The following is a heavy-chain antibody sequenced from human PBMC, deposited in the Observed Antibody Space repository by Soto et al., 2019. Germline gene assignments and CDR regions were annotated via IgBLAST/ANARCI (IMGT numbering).Heavy chain of an antibody. J-gene: IGHJ4*02. CDR1: CYTFSNYC. V-gene: IGHV1-18*01. Sequence: APGEVSFKASCYTFSNYCISWGRQAPGQGLEWMGWISAYNGNTNYAQKLQGRVTMTTDTSTSTAYMELRSLRSDDTAVYYCARAGRGFPHYWGQGTLVTVSS. D-gene: IGHD5-12*01. CDR2: ISAYNGNT. CDR3: ARAGRGFPHY.